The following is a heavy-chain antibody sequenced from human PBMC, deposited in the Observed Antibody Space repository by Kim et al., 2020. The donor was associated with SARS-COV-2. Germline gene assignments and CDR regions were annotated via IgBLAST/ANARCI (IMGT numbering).Heavy chain of an antibody. CDR1: GFTFSSYV. V-gene: IGHV3-64D*09. Sequence: GGSLRLSCSASGFTFSSYVMHWVRQAPGKRLEYVSAITSNGRSTYYADSVKGRFTISRDNSKNTLCLQMGSLRPDDTAVYYCVKRATGTINYCDYWGRGT. CDR2: ITSNGRST. J-gene: IGHJ4*02. D-gene: IGHD1-1*01. CDR3: VKRATGTINYCDY.